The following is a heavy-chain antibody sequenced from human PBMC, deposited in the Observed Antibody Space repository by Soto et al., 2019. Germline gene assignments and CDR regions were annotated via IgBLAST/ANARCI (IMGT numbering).Heavy chain of an antibody. D-gene: IGHD5-18*01. J-gene: IGHJ4*02. CDR2: ISYDGSNK. CDR3: ARENAMVVDY. CDR1: GFTFSSYA. Sequence: QVQLVESGGGVVQPGRSRRLSCAASGFTFSSYAMHWVRQAPGQGLEWVAVISYDGSNKYYADSVKGRFTISRDNSKNTLYLQMNSLRAEDTAVYYCARENAMVVDYWGQGTLVTVSS. V-gene: IGHV3-30-3*01.